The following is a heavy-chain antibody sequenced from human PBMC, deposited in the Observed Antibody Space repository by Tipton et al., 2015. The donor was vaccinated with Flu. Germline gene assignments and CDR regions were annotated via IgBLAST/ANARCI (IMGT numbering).Heavy chain of an antibody. Sequence: CAASGFTFSSYDMSWVRQAPGKGLEWVSAISAVGDTTYYADSVKGRFTVSRDNSKNTMYLQMNSLRPEDTAVYYCARQPPRGEGDFDSWGQGTLVTVSS. CDR1: GFTFSSYD. V-gene: IGHV3-23*01. CDR3: ARQPPRGEGDFDS. CDR2: ISAVGDTT. J-gene: IGHJ4*02. D-gene: IGHD2-21*01.